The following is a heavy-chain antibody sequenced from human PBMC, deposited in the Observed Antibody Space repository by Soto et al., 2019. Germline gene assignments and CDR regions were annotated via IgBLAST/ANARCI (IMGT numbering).Heavy chain of an antibody. CDR3: ARGYSGSYLEYFQH. D-gene: IGHD1-26*01. Sequence: GASVKVSCKASGGTFSSYAISWVRQAPGQGLEWMGGIIPIFGTANYAQKFQGRVTITADKSTSTAYMELSSLRSEDTAVYYCARGYSGSYLEYFQHWGQGTLVTVSS. CDR1: GGTFSSYA. V-gene: IGHV1-69*06. J-gene: IGHJ1*01. CDR2: IIPIFGTA.